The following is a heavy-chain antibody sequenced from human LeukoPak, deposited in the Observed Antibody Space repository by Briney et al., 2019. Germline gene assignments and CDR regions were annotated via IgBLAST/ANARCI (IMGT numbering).Heavy chain of an antibody. CDR3: AREWSGYSFDY. Sequence: GGSLRLSCAASGFTFSSYGMHWVCQAPGKGLEWVAVISNDGTIKYYADSVKGRFTVSRDNSKNTVYLQMNSLRAEDTAVYYCAREWSGYSFDYWGQGALVAVSS. D-gene: IGHD5-18*01. CDR1: GFTFSSYG. V-gene: IGHV3-30*03. J-gene: IGHJ4*02. CDR2: ISNDGTIK.